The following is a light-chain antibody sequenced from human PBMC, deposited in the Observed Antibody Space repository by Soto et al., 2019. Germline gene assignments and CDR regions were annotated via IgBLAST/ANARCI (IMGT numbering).Light chain of an antibody. CDR3: SSYAGSNYYV. J-gene: IGLJ1*01. CDR2: EVS. V-gene: IGLV2-8*01. Sequence: QSALTQPPSASGSPGQSVTFSCTGTSSDVGGYNYVSWYQQHPGKAPKLMIYEVSKRPSGVPDRFSGSKSGNTASLTVSGLQAEDEADYYCSSYAGSNYYVFGTGTKVTVL. CDR1: SSDVGGYNY.